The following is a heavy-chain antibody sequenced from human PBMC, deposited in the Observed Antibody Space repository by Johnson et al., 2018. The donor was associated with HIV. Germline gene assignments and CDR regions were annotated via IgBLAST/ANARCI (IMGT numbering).Heavy chain of an antibody. CDR3: TRWLDNEDFWDAFES. CDR1: GFTLSGSH. CDR2: VRTEAKNHAT. V-gene: IGHV3-73*01. Sequence: VQLVESGGGLVKPGGSLRLSCAASGFTLSGSHIHWVRQASGKGLEWVGRVRTEAKNHATAYAASVTGRFSISRDDSKKTVYLQMNSLKTEDTAMYYCTRWLDNEDFWDAFESWGQGTMVTVSS. J-gene: IGHJ3*02. D-gene: IGHD6-19*01.